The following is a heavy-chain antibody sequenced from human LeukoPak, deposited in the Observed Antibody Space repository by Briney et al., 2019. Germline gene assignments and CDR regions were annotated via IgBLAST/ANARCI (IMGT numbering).Heavy chain of an antibody. CDR2: ISSSSSYI. J-gene: IGHJ4*02. V-gene: IGHV3-21*04. Sequence: GGSLRLSYAASGFTFSSYSMNWDRQAPGKGLEWVSSISSSSSYIYYADSVKGRFTISRDNSKNTLYLQMNSLRAEDTAVYYCAKDLHYYDSSGYGNDYWGQGTLVTVSS. D-gene: IGHD3-22*01. CDR1: GFTFSSYS. CDR3: AKDLHYYDSSGYGNDY.